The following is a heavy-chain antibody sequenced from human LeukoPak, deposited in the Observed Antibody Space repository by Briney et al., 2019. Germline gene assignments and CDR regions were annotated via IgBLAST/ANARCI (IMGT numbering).Heavy chain of an antibody. Sequence: AGGSLRLSCAASGFTFSSYNMNWVRQAPGKALEWVSSISSSSSYTYYAASVKGRFTISRDNAKNSLYLQMNSLRAEDTAVYYCARDQNSYGYCYFDYWGQGTLVTASS. J-gene: IGHJ4*02. CDR3: ARDQNSYGYCYFDY. CDR2: ISSSSSYT. D-gene: IGHD5-18*01. CDR1: GFTFSSYN. V-gene: IGHV3-21*01.